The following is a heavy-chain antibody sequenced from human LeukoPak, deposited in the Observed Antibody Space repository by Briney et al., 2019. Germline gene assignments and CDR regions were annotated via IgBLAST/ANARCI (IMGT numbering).Heavy chain of an antibody. CDR1: GFTFDDYG. CDR2: INWNGGNT. J-gene: IGHJ3*02. V-gene: IGHV3-20*04. Sequence: GGSLRLSCAASGFTFDDYGMTWVRQAPGKGLEWVSGINWNGGNTGYADSVKGRFTISRDNAQNSLYLQMNSLRAEDTAVYYCARGTKSYDFWSGLGPDAFDIWGQGQWSPSLQ. CDR3: ARGTKSYDFWSGLGPDAFDI. D-gene: IGHD3-3*01.